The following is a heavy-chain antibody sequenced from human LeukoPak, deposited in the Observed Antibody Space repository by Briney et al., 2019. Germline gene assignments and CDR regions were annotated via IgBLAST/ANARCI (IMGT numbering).Heavy chain of an antibody. CDR3: AKATGTLGN. V-gene: IGHV3-48*01. CDR2: ISSNRNTI. Sequence: GGSLRLSCAASTFTFSSYSMNWVRQAPGKGLEWVSYISSNRNTIYYADSVKGRFTISRDNAKNSLYLQMNSLRAEDTAVHYCAKATGTLGNWGQGTLVTVSS. D-gene: IGHD1-1*01. J-gene: IGHJ4*02. CDR1: TFTFSSYS.